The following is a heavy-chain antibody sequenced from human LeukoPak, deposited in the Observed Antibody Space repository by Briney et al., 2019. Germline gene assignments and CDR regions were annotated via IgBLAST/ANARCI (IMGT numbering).Heavy chain of an antibody. J-gene: IGHJ4*02. CDR3: ARGDYYDSSGYLLDH. V-gene: IGHV4-4*07. D-gene: IGHD3-22*01. CDR2: IYTTGSA. Sequence: SETLSLTCTMSGGSMRNYCWSWIRQPAGKGLEWIGRIYTTGSATYNPSLKSRVTMSVDTSKNQFSLRLRSVTAADTAVYHCARGDYYDSSGYLLDHWGQGTLVTVSS. CDR1: GGSMRNYC.